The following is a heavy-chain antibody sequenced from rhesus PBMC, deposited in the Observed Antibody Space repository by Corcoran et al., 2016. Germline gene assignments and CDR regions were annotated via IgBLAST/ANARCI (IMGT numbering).Heavy chain of an antibody. CDR3: ARVSSLDY. V-gene: IGHV4-80*01. CDR1: GFPFSAHY. J-gene: IGHJ4*01. Sequence: VRLVESGGGLVQPGGSLRLSCAASGFPFSAHYMSWVRQPPGKGLEWIGEINGNSGSTKYHPSLKSRVTISKDASKNQFSLKLSSVTAADTAVYYCARVSSLDYWGQGVLVTVSS. CDR2: INGNSGST. D-gene: IGHD2-2*01.